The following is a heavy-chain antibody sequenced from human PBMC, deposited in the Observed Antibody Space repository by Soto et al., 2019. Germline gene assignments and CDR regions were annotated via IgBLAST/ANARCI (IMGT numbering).Heavy chain of an antibody. V-gene: IGHV4-30-4*01. J-gene: IGHJ5*02. Sequence: SETLSLTCTFSGGSISSGDYYWSWIRQPPGKGLEWIGYIYYSGSTYYSPSLKSRVTISVDTSKNQFSLKLSSVTAADTAVYYCVRAMVVTKNWLDTWGQGTLVTVSS. CDR3: VRAMVVTKNWLDT. CDR2: IYYSGST. CDR1: GGSISSGDYY. D-gene: IGHD2-21*02.